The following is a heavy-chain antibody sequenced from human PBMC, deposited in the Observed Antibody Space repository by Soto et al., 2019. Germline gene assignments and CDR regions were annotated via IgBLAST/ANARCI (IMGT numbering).Heavy chain of an antibody. D-gene: IGHD4-17*01. Sequence: QITLKESGPTLVKPTRTLTLTCTFSGFSLSTNGVSVGWIGQPPGKALEWLALIYWDDDRRYSPSLRSRLTITKDTSKNQVDLTMTNVDPVDTATYYSAYSATTVTPYYFDYWGQGTLVTVSS. V-gene: IGHV2-5*02. J-gene: IGHJ4*02. CDR1: GFSLSTNGVS. CDR3: AYSATTVTPYYFDY. CDR2: IYWDDDR.